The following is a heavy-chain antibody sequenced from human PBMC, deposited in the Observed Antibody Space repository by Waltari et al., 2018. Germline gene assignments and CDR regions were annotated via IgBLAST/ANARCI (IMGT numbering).Heavy chain of an antibody. J-gene: IGHJ5*02. D-gene: IGHD4-4*01. CDR2: IIPIFGTA. CDR3: ARDPALQGGFSNYERSWFDP. V-gene: IGHV1-69*01. CDR1: GYTFSSYA. Sequence: QVQLVQSGAEVKKPGASVKVSCKASGYTFSSYAISWVRQAPGQGLEWMGGIIPIFGTANYAQKFQGRVTITADESTSTAYMELSSLRSEDTAVYYCARDPALQGGFSNYERSWFDPWGQGTLVTVSS.